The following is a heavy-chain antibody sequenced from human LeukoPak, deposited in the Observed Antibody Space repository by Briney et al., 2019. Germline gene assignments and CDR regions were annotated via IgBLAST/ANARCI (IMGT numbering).Heavy chain of an antibody. CDR3: ASLYCTASSCFGPYYYYGMDV. V-gene: IGHV1-69*06. D-gene: IGHD2-8*02. J-gene: IGHJ6*02. CDR2: IIPIFGTA. CDR1: GGTFSSYA. Sequence: GSSVKVSCKASGGTFSSYAISWVRQAPGQGLEWMGGIIPIFGTANYAQKFQGRVTMTEDTSTDTAYMEMGGLRFDDTAVYYCASLYCTASSCFGPYYYYGMDVWGPGTTVTVSS.